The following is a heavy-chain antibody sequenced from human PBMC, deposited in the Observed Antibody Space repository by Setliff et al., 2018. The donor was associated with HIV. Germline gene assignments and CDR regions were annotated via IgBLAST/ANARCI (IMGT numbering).Heavy chain of an antibody. J-gene: IGHJ3*02. CDR3: AKVFVFGVDAFDI. Sequence: GGSLRLSCAASGFTFNNYAMSWVRHPPGKGLEWVSTLGIGTDTYYTDSVKGRFTISRDNSQNALYLQMNSLTDEDTAKYYCAKVFVFGVDAFDIWGQGTMVTVSS. CDR1: GFTFNNYA. CDR2: LGIGTDT. V-gene: IGHV3-23*01. D-gene: IGHD3-10*02.